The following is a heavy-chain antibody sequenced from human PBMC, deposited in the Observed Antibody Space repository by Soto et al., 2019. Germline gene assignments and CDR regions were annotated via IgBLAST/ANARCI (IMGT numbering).Heavy chain of an antibody. CDR3: ALTPPIEVAGPDF. D-gene: IGHD6-19*01. CDR1: GGSISVRHYH. J-gene: IGHJ4*02. CDR2: IHDIGIV. V-gene: IGHV4-39*01. Sequence: AETLSPTCTVSGGSISVRHYHWGLIRQPPGKGLDWIGSIHDIGIVFYKSSLLVRVTISVDTSKNQFSLDLNSVTATDAAVYYCALTPPIEVAGPDFWGQGTLVTVSS.